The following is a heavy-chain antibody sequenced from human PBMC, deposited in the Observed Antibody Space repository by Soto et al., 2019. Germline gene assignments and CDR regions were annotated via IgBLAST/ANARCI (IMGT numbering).Heavy chain of an antibody. J-gene: IGHJ4*02. CDR1: GFTFSSYA. D-gene: IGHD5-18*01. Sequence: GGSLRLSCAASGFTFSSYAMSWVRQAPGKGLEWVSAISGSGGSTYYADSVKGRFTISRDNSNNTLYLQMNSLRAEDTAVYYCAKDGGNGYSYGYDYWGQGTLVTVSS. CDR2: ISGSGGST. CDR3: AKDGGNGYSYGYDY. V-gene: IGHV3-23*01.